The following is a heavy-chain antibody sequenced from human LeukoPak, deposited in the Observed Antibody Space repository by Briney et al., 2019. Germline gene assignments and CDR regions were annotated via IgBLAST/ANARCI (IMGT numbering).Heavy chain of an antibody. Sequence: QPGGSLRLSCAASGFTVSTKYMSWVRQAPGKGLEWVSVIYSGGSTEYADSVKGRFTISRDNSKNTLYLQMNSLRAEDTAVYYCATRTHSGNYIGYFDYWGQGTLVTVSS. CDR1: GFTVSTKY. J-gene: IGHJ4*02. D-gene: IGHD1-26*01. V-gene: IGHV3-66*01. CDR3: ATRTHSGNYIGYFDY. CDR2: IYSGGST.